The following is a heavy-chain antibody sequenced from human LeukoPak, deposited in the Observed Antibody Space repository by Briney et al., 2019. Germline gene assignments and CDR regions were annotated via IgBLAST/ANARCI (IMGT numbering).Heavy chain of an antibody. V-gene: IGHV1-69*04. CDR3: ARAYYYDSSGYYERRTRYYYYGMDV. CDR1: GGTFSGYA. D-gene: IGHD3-22*01. CDR2: IIPILGIA. Sequence: ASVKVSCKASGGTFSGYAISWVRQAPGQGLEWMGRIIPILGIANYAQKFQGRVTITADKSTSTAYMELSSLRSEDTAVYYCARAYYYDSSGYYERRTRYYYYGMDVWGQGTTVTVSS. J-gene: IGHJ6*02.